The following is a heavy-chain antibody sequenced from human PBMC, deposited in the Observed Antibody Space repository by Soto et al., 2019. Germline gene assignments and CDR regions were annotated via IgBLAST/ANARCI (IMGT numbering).Heavy chain of an antibody. V-gene: IGHV5-10-1*01. CDR1: GHSFTSYW. J-gene: IGHJ6*02. CDR2: IDPSDSYT. D-gene: IGHD2-15*01. Sequence: GESLKISCKGSGHSFTSYWISWVRQMPGKGLEWMGRIDPSDSYTNYSPSFQGHVTISADKSISTAYLQWSSLKASDTAMYYCARRPLGYCSGGSCRYYYYYGMDVWGQGTTVTVSS. CDR3: ARRPLGYCSGGSCRYYYYYGMDV.